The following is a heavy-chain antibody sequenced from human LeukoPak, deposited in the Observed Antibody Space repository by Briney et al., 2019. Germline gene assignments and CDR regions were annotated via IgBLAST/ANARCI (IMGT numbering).Heavy chain of an antibody. CDR3: ARDLRMAAAGTERWFDP. CDR2: ISYDRSNK. CDR1: GFTFSSYA. J-gene: IGHJ5*02. V-gene: IGHV3-30*01. D-gene: IGHD6-13*01. Sequence: HPGGSLRLSCAASGFTFSSYAMHWVRQAPGKGLGGVAVISYDRSNKYYADSVKGRFTISRDNSKNTLYLQMYSLRAEDTAVYYCARDLRMAAAGTERWFDPWGQGTLVTVSS.